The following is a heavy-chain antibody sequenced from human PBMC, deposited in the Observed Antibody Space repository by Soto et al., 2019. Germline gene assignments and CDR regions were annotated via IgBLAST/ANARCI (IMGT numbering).Heavy chain of an antibody. CDR2: FYWEEGK. J-gene: IGHJ4*02. CDR1: GFSLSPPRAG. V-gene: IGHV2-5*02. D-gene: IGHD1-26*01. CDR3: AHAYGGRSLY. Sequence: QITLKESGPTLGKPPQPLTRPCTFSGFSLSPPRAGVAWIGRPPGGPLEWLVVFYWEEGKTYRPSLESRFTITKDTSKTQVALTMTNMDSLDTATYYCAHAYGGRSLYWGQGTLVTVSS.